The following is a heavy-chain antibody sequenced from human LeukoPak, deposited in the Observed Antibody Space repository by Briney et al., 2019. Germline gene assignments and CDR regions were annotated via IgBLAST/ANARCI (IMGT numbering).Heavy chain of an antibody. D-gene: IGHD6-19*01. J-gene: IGHJ6*03. CDR2: IYYSGST. CDR3: ARASGGSGWYEDYYYMDV. V-gene: IGHV4-59*01. Sequence: PSETLSLTCTVSGGSISSYYWSWIRQPPGKGLEWIGYIYYSGSTNYNPSLKSRVTISVDTSKNQFSLKLSSVTAADTAVYYCARASGGSGWYEDYYYMDVWGKGTTVTVSS. CDR1: GGSISSYY.